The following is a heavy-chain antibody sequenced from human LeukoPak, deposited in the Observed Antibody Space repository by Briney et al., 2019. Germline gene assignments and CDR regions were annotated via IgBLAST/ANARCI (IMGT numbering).Heavy chain of an antibody. V-gene: IGHV4-34*01. Sequence: SETLSLTCAVYGGSFSGYYWSWIRQPPGKGLEWIGEINHSGSTNYNPSLKSRVTISVDTSKNQFSLKLSSVTAADTAVYYCARAMVPRTGGPIQHWGQGTLVTVSS. D-gene: IGHD1-14*01. CDR1: GGSFSGYY. CDR2: INHSGST. CDR3: ARAMVPRTGGPIQH. J-gene: IGHJ1*01.